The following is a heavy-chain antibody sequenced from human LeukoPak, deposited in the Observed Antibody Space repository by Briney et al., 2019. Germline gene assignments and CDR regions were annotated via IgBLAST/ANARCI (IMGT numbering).Heavy chain of an antibody. D-gene: IGHD2-2*01. J-gene: IGHJ4*02. CDR2: IYYSGST. CDR1: GGSFSGYY. V-gene: IGHV4-34*01. Sequence: SETLSLTCAVYGGSFSGYYWSWIRQPPGKGLEWIGSIYYSGSTYYNPSLKSRVTISVDTSKNQFSLKLSSVTAADTAVYYCARGGLGYCSSTSCYPMSDFDYWGQGTLVTVSS. CDR3: ARGGLGYCSSTSCYPMSDFDY.